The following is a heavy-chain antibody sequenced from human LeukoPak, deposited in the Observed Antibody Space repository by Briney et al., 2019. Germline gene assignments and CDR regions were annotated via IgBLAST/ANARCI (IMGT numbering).Heavy chain of an antibody. Sequence: PSETLSLTCAVYGGSFSGYYWSWIRQPPGKGLEWIGEINHSGSTNYNPSLKSRVTISVDTSKNQFSLKLSSVTAADTAVYYCAKDREWFGESPYYFDYWGQGTLVTVSS. D-gene: IGHD3-10*01. CDR3: AKDREWFGESPYYFDY. V-gene: IGHV4-34*01. CDR2: INHSGST. J-gene: IGHJ4*02. CDR1: GGSFSGYY.